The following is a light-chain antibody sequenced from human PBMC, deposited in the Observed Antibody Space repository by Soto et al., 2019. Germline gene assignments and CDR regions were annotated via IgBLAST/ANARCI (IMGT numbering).Light chain of an antibody. CDR2: TAS. J-gene: IGKJ1*01. Sequence: IQMTQSPSTLSASVGDRVTITCRASQGISSYLAWYQLKPGKAPKLLISTASTLQSGLPSRFSGSGSGTEFTLTISSLQPEDFATYYCQQLDNYPRTFGQGTKVELK. CDR1: QGISSY. V-gene: IGKV1-9*01. CDR3: QQLDNYPRT.